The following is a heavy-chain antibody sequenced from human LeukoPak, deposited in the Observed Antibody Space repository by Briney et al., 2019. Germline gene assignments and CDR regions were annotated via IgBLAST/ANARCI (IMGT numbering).Heavy chain of an antibody. CDR3: AREQHWDYDY. V-gene: IGHV3-7*01. CDR2: IKQDGSET. J-gene: IGHJ4*02. Sequence: GGSLRLSCASSGFMYSNYWMSWVRQAPGKGLEWVANIKQDGSETYYVDSVKGRFTISRDNAKNSLYLQMNSLRAEDTAVYYCAREQHWDYDYWGQGTLVTVSS. CDR1: GFMYSNYW. D-gene: IGHD3-3*02.